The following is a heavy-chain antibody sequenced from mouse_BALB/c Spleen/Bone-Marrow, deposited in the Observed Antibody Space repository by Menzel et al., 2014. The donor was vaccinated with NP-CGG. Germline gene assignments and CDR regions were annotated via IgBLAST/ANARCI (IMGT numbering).Heavy chain of an antibody. J-gene: IGHJ2*01. CDR3: ARYGNCGDYFDY. CDR2: INLSTGYT. CDR1: GYTFTSYW. Sequence: QVQLKESGAELAKPGASVKMSCKSLGYTFTSYWMHWVKQRPGQGLEWIGYINLSTGYTEYNQKFKDKATLTADKSSNTAYMQLSSLTSEDTAVYYCARYGNCGDYFDYWGQGTTLTVSS. V-gene: IGHV1-7*01. D-gene: IGHD2-1*01.